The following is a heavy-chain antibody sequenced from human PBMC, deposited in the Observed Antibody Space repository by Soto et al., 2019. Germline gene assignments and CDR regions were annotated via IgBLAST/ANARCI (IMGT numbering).Heavy chain of an antibody. CDR2: ISWDGGST. D-gene: IGHD3-22*01. CDR1: GFTFDDYT. CDR3: AKETTMIVVALYGMDV. Sequence: GGSLRLSCAASGFTFDDYTMHWVRQAPGKGLEWVSLISWDGGSTYYADSVKGRFTISRDNSKNSLYLQMNSLRTEDTALYYCAKETTMIVVALYGMDVWGQGTTVTVSS. V-gene: IGHV3-43*01. J-gene: IGHJ6*02.